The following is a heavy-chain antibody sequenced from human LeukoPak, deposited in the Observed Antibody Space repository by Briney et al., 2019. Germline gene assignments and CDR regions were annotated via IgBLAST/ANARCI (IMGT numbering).Heavy chain of an antibody. J-gene: IGHJ6*03. V-gene: IGHV1-2*02. Sequence: GASVKVSCKASGYTFTGYYMHWVRQAPGQGLEWMGWINPNSGGTNYAQKFQGRVTMTRDTSISTAYMELSRLRSDDTAVYYCARIADGSYYGYYYMDVWGKGTTVTVSS. CDR2: INPNSGGT. D-gene: IGHD1-26*01. CDR3: ARIADGSYYGYYYMDV. CDR1: GYTFTGYY.